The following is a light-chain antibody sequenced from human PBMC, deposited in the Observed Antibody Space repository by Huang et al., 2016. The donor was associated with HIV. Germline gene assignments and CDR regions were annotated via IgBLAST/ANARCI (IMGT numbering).Light chain of an antibody. V-gene: IGKV3-11*01. J-gene: IGKJ3*01. Sequence: EIVLTQSPATLSLSPGGRATLSCRASQNISSFLAWYQQGAGQAPRLLIYGASNRAIGIPARFSGSGSGTDFTLTINNLEPGDFAVYYCQQRFTFGPGTKVDIK. CDR1: QNISSF. CDR3: QQRFT. CDR2: GAS.